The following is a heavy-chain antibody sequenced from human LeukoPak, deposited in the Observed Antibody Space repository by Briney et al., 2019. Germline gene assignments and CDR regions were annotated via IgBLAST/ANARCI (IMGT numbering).Heavy chain of an antibody. Sequence: GGSLRLSCAASGFTFSSYAMHWVRQAPGKGLEWVAVISYDGSNKYYADSVKGRFTISRDNSKNTLYLQMNSLTAEDTAVYYCARAKAVVATITPFDYWGQGTLVTVSS. J-gene: IGHJ4*02. CDR1: GFTFSSYA. CDR3: ARAKAVVATITPFDY. V-gene: IGHV3-30-3*01. CDR2: ISYDGSNK. D-gene: IGHD5-12*01.